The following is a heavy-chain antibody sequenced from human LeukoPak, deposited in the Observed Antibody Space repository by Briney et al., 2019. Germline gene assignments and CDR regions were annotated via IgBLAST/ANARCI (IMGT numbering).Heavy chain of an antibody. Sequence: ASVKASCKASGYTFTSYDINWVRQATGQGLEWMGWMNPNSGNTGYAQKFQGRVTMTRNTSISTAYMELSSLRSEDTAVYYCARGGGYCSGGSCPYYFDYWGQGTLVTVSS. CDR2: MNPNSGNT. CDR3: ARGGGYCSGGSCPYYFDY. J-gene: IGHJ4*02. D-gene: IGHD2-15*01. V-gene: IGHV1-8*01. CDR1: GYTFTSYD.